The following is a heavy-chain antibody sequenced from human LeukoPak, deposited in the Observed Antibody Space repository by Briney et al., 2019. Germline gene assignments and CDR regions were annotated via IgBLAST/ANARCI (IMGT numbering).Heavy chain of an antibody. CDR3: AKDFSNWHRD. J-gene: IGHJ4*02. Sequence: PGGSLRLSCAASGFTFRDYYMGWIRQAPGKGLEWVSYISSSGSRIYNADSVKGRFTISRDNSKNTLDLQMNSLRADDTAVYYCAKDFSNWHRDWGQGVLVTVSS. D-gene: IGHD1-1*01. V-gene: IGHV3-11*01. CDR1: GFTFRDYY. CDR2: ISSSGSRI.